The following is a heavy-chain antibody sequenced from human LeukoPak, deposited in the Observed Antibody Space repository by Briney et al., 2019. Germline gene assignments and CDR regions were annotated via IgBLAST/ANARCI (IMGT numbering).Heavy chain of an antibody. CDR1: GGSISSGGYY. J-gene: IGHJ3*02. Sequence: SQTLSLTCTVSGGSISSGGYYWSWIRQHPGKGLEWIGYIYYSGSTYYNPSLKSRVTISVNTSKNQFSLKLSSVTAADTAVYYCARDGRRYNWNYADAFDIWGQGTMVTVSS. D-gene: IGHD1-7*01. V-gene: IGHV4-31*03. CDR3: ARDGRRYNWNYADAFDI. CDR2: IYYSGST.